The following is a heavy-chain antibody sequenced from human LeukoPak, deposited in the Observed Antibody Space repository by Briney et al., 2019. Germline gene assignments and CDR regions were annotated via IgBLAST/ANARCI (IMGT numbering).Heavy chain of an antibody. D-gene: IGHD6-13*01. CDR3: ARDGGIAAALSLDP. V-gene: IGHV1-2*02. Sequence: ASVKVSCKASGYSFTGYYMHWVRQAPGQGLEWMGWINFNSGGTNYAQKFQGRVTMTRDTSISTAYMELSRLRSDDTAVYYCARDGGIAAALSLDPWGQGTLVTVSS. CDR2: INFNSGGT. CDR1: GYSFTGYY. J-gene: IGHJ5*02.